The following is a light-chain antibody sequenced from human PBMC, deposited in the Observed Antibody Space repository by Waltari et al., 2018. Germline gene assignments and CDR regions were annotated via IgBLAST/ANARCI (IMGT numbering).Light chain of an antibody. V-gene: IGKV2-28*01. CDR3: MQALQTPFT. CDR2: LGS. CDR1: QSLLHSNGYNY. J-gene: IGKJ2*01. Sequence: DIVMTQSPLSLPVTPGEQASIPCRSSQSLLHSNGYNYLDWYLQKPGQSPQVLIYLGSNRASGVTDRFSGSGSGTDFTLKISRVEAEDVGVYYCMQALQTPFTFGQGTKLEIK.